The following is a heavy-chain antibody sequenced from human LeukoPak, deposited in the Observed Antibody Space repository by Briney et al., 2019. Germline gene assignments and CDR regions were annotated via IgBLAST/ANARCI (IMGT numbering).Heavy chain of an antibody. CDR3: ARGRYNSGWLFDY. CDR1: GFTFSSYA. J-gene: IGHJ4*02. CDR2: ISGSGDST. V-gene: IGHV3-23*01. D-gene: IGHD6-19*01. Sequence: GWSLTLSRAASGFTFSSYAMTWVRQAPGKGLDGVAGISGSGDSTYYADSVKGRFTISRDNSKNTFYLQMNSLSAEDTAVYYCARGRYNSGWLFDYWGQGTLVTVSS.